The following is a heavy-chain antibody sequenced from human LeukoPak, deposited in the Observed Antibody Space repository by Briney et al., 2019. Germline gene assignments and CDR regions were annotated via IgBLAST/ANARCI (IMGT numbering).Heavy chain of an antibody. CDR2: IYYSGST. CDR1: GVSISSYY. V-gene: IGHV4-59*12. J-gene: IGHJ3*02. CDR3: ARLVVIGAFDI. D-gene: IGHD3-22*01. Sequence: SETLSLTCTVSGVSISSYYWSWIRQPPGKGLEWIGHIYYSGSTNYNPSLKSRVTISVDTSKNRFSLKLSSVTAADTAVYYCARLVVIGAFDIWGQGTMVTVSS.